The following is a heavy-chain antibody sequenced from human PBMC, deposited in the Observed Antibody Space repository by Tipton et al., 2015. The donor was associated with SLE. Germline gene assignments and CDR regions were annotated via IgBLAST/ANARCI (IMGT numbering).Heavy chain of an antibody. CDR3: AIPSRRDGYILGY. Sequence: SLRLSCAASGFTFSGYWMHWVRQAPGKGLVWVSRINSDGSSTSYADSVKGRFTISRDNAKNSLYLQMNSLRAEDTAVYYCAIPSRRDGYILGYWGQGTLITVSS. CDR2: INSDGSST. J-gene: IGHJ4*02. V-gene: IGHV3-74*01. D-gene: IGHD5-24*01. CDR1: GFTFSGYW.